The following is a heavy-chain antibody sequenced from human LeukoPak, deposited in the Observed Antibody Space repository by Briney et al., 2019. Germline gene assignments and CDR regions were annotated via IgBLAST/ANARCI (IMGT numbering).Heavy chain of an antibody. CDR3: ARGYWPNYSYYYMDV. J-gene: IGHJ6*03. V-gene: IGHV4-34*01. Sequence: SETLSLTCAVYGGSFSGYYWCWIRQPPGKGPEWIGEINHSGSTNYNPSLKSRVTISVDTSKNQFSLKLSSVTAADTAVYYCARGYWPNYSYYYMDVWGKGTTVTVSS. CDR2: INHSGST. D-gene: IGHD2-15*01. CDR1: GGSFSGYY.